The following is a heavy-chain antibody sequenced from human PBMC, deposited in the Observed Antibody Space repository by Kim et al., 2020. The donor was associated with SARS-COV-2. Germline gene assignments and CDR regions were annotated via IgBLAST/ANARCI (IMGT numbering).Heavy chain of an antibody. CDR2: LRGMIGSGDST. D-gene: IGHD2-21*02. Sequence: GGSLRLSCAASGFAFRSYAMSLVRQTPGEVLELVAALRGMIGSGDSTEHAESVQGRYNVCRENAKNTLFLQMNSLRAEDTAMYYCTNGGVGTNYHYFDYWGQGTLVTVSS. J-gene: IGHJ4*02. CDR3: TNGGVGTNYHYFDY. CDR1: GFAFRSYA. V-gene: IGHV3-23*01.